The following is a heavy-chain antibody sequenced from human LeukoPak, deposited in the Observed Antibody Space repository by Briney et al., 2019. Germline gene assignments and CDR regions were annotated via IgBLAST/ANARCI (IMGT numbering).Heavy chain of an antibody. CDR3: ARDPEITIFGVVQYGMDV. J-gene: IGHJ6*02. Sequence: TGGSLRLSCAASGFTFSSYAMHWVRQAPGKGLEWVAVISYDGSNKYYADSVKGRFTISRDNSKNTLYLQMNSLRAEDTAVYYCARDPEITIFGVVQYGMDVWGQGTTVTVSS. D-gene: IGHD3-3*01. CDR1: GFTFSSYA. V-gene: IGHV3-30-3*01. CDR2: ISYDGSNK.